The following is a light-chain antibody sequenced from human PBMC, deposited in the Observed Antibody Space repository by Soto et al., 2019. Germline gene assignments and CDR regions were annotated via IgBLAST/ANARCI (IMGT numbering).Light chain of an antibody. J-gene: IGKJ1*01. CDR1: QSITKW. V-gene: IGKV1-5*01. Sequence: DIQMTQSPSTLSASAGDRAIITCRASQSITKWMAWYQQKPGKAPRLLIYDASSLESGVPSRFSASGSGTEFTLTISSLQPDDFATYYCQQYNGRWTFGQGTKVDI. CDR2: DAS. CDR3: QQYNGRWT.